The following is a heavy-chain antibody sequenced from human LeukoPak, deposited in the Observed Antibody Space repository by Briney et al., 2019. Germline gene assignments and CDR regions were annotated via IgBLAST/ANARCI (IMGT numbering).Heavy chain of an antibody. CDR1: GFTFSNYW. Sequence: PGGSLRLSCAASGFTFSNYWMHWVRQAPGKGLVWVSRINNDGTSTTYAESVEGRFTISRDDAKNTLYLQMNSLRAEDTAVYYCTRGGSANFDYWGQGSLVTVSS. D-gene: IGHD3-16*01. CDR3: TRGGSANFDY. CDR2: INNDGTST. J-gene: IGHJ4*02. V-gene: IGHV3-74*01.